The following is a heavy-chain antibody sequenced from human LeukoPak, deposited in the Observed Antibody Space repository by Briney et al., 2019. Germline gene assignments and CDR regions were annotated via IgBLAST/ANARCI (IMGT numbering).Heavy chain of an antibody. CDR2: ISYDGSNK. V-gene: IGHV3-30*18. CDR1: GFTFSTYG. D-gene: IGHD1-14*01. J-gene: IGHJ4*02. Sequence: GGSLRLSCAASGFTFSTYGKHWVRQAPGKGLEWVAVISYDGSNKYYADSVKGRFTISRDNSKNTLYLQMNSLRAEDTAVYYCAKARGNLRANYFDYWGQGTLVTVSS. CDR3: AKARGNLRANYFDY.